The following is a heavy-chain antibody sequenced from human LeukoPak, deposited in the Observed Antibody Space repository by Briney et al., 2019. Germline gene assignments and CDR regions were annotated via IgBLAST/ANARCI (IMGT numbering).Heavy chain of an antibody. CDR3: AKKDEEIVVVAAFDY. CDR1: GFTFSSYA. Sequence: GGSLRLSCAASGFTFSSYAMSWVRQAPGKGLEWVSAISGSGGSTYYADSVKGRFTISRDNSKNTLYLQMNGLRAEDTAVYYCAKKDEEIVVVAAFDYWGQGTLVTVSS. J-gene: IGHJ4*02. V-gene: IGHV3-23*01. D-gene: IGHD2-15*01. CDR2: ISGSGGST.